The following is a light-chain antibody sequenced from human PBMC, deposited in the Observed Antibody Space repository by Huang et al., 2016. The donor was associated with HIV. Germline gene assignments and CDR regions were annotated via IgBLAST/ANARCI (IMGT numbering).Light chain of an antibody. J-gene: IGKJ2*01. V-gene: IGKV3-15*01. CDR3: QQYNKWPPEYT. CDR2: AAY. CDR1: QSVNTN. Sequence: VMMSQSPATLAASPGARVTLSCGASQSVNTNLAWYQQKPGQPPRLLIYAAYTRATGVPARFAGSGSGTEFTLTIDSLQSDDFAVYYCQQYNKWPPEYTFGQGTRLEIK.